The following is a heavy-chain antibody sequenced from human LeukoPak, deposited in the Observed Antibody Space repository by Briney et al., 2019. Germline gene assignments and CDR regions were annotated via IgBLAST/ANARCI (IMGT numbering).Heavy chain of an antibody. V-gene: IGHV3-64*01. CDR1: GFTFSSYA. Sequence: GGSLRLSCAASGFTFSSYAMHWVRQAPGKGLEYVSAISSNGSRTYYANSVRGRFTISRDNSKNMLFLQMGSLRPEDMAVYYCARDAPDYYGSGSYYNGFFQHWGQGTLVTVSS. CDR2: ISSNGSRT. J-gene: IGHJ1*01. D-gene: IGHD3-10*01. CDR3: ARDAPDYYGSGSYYNGFFQH.